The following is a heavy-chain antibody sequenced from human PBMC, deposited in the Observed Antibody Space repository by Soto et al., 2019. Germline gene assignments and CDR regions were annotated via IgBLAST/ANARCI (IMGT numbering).Heavy chain of an antibody. CDR2: IYYSGST. CDR3: ASSNYYDILTGHTHFDY. Sequence: QVQLQESGPGLVKPSQTLSLTCTVSGGSISSGGYYWSWIRQHPGKGLEWIGYIYYSGSTYYNPSLRSRVTISVDTSKNPCSLKLSSVTAADTAVYYCASSNYYDILTGHTHFDYWGQGTLVTVSS. V-gene: IGHV4-31*03. D-gene: IGHD3-9*01. CDR1: GGSISSGGYY. J-gene: IGHJ4*02.